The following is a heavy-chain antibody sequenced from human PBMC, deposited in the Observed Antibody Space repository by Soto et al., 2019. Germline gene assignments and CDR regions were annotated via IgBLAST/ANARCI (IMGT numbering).Heavy chain of an antibody. V-gene: IGHV3-9*01. Sequence: GGSLRLSCAASGFTFDDYVMHWVRQAPGKGLEWVSGISGNSGSIGYADSVKGRFTISRDNAKNSLYLQMNSLTAEDTALYYCAKDDRRSCSSTSCHDYYYYMDVWGKGTTVTVSS. CDR3: AKDDRRSCSSTSCHDYYYYMDV. CDR1: GFTFDDYV. D-gene: IGHD2-2*01. J-gene: IGHJ6*03. CDR2: ISGNSGSI.